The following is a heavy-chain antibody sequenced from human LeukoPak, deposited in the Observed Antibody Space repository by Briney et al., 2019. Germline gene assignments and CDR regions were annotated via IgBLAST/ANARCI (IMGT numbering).Heavy chain of an antibody. CDR2: IWYDGSNK. CDR3: ARDLGSYSSSWYGAYYYGMDV. J-gene: IGHJ6*04. CDR1: GFTFSSYG. Sequence: GRSLRLSCAASGFTFSSYGMHWVRQAPGKGLEWVADIWYDGSNKYYADSVKGRFTISRDNSKNTLYLQMNSLRAEDTAVYYCARDLGSYSSSWYGAYYYGMDVWGKGTTVTVSS. V-gene: IGHV3-33*01. D-gene: IGHD6-13*01.